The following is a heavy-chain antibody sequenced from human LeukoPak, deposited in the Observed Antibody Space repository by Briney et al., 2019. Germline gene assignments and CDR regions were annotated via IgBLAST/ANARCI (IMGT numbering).Heavy chain of an antibody. V-gene: IGHV3-74*01. CDR1: GFTFSTYA. Sequence: PGGSLRLSCAASGFTFSTYAMNWVRQVPGKGLVWVSRIDSDGSSTSYADSVKGRFTISRDNAKNTVYLQMNSLRAEDTAVYHCARGSTWLDPWGQGTLVAVSS. CDR2: IDSDGSST. CDR3: ARGSTWLDP. J-gene: IGHJ5*02.